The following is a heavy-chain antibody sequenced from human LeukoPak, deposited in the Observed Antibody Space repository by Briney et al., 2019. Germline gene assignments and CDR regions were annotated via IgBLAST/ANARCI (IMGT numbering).Heavy chain of an antibody. Sequence: PSPTLSLPCAGSGGSINSGGYSWSWIRQPPGEGLEWIGYIYHSGSTYYNPSLKSRVTISVDRSKNQFSLKLSSVTAADTAVYYCARGSHYYDSSGYQPEYFDYWGQGTLVTVSS. V-gene: IGHV4-30-2*01. CDR3: ARGSHYYDSSGYQPEYFDY. CDR1: GGSINSGGYS. J-gene: IGHJ4*02. D-gene: IGHD3-22*01. CDR2: IYHSGST.